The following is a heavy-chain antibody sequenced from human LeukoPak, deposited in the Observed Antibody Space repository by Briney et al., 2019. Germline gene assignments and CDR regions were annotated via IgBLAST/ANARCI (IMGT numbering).Heavy chain of an antibody. CDR2: ISSSSSTI. Sequence: TGGSLRLSCAASGFTFSTYSMNWVRQAPGKGLDWVSYISSSSSTIYYADSVKGRFPISRDSDKNSLYLQMNSLRAEDTAVYYCARGMSSGRYAVDIWGQGTMVTVSS. D-gene: IGHD6-19*01. J-gene: IGHJ3*02. V-gene: IGHV3-48*01. CDR1: GFTFSTYS. CDR3: ARGMSSGRYAVDI.